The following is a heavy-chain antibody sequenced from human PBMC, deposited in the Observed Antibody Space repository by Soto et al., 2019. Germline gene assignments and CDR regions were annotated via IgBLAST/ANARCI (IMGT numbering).Heavy chain of an antibody. CDR3: ARDSAVTMVRERTGHGMDV. V-gene: IGHV1-46*03. J-gene: IGHJ6*02. Sequence: ASVKISCTASGYTFTSSYMHWVRQAPGQGLEWMGIINPSGGSTSYAQKFQGRVTMTRDTYTSTVYMELSSLRSEDTAVYYCARDSAVTMVRERTGHGMDVWGQGTTVTSP. CDR2: INPSGGST. CDR1: GYTFTSSY. D-gene: IGHD3-10*01.